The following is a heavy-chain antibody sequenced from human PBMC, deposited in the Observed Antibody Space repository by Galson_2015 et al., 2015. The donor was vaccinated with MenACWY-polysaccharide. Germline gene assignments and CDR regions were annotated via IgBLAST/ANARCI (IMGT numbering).Heavy chain of an antibody. CDR3: ATPGPDHYNFGGYDALDI. D-gene: IGHD1-20*01. CDR1: GNTLTELS. J-gene: IGHJ3*02. CDR2: FDPEASAT. Sequence: SVKVSCKVSGNTLTELSMHWVRQAPGKGLEWVGGFDPEASATMYAQTFQGRVTLTEDTSTDTACPELSSLRSEDTAVYYCATPGPDHYNFGGYDALDIWGQGTLVIVSS. V-gene: IGHV1-24*01.